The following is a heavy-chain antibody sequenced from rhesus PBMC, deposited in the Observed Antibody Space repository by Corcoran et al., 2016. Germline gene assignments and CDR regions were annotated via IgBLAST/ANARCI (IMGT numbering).Heavy chain of an antibody. Sequence: QVQLQESGPGVVPPSETLSLTCAVSGGSISSINWWSWILQSPGKGLEWIGYIYGGSGSTSYNPALKSRVTISTDTSKNQFSLKLSSVTAADTAVYYCARGRYYSGSYYPFDYWGQGVLVTVSS. V-gene: IGHV4-93*01. CDR3: ARGRYYSGSYYPFDY. J-gene: IGHJ4*01. CDR1: GGSISSINW. CDR2: IYGGSGST. D-gene: IGHD3-16*01.